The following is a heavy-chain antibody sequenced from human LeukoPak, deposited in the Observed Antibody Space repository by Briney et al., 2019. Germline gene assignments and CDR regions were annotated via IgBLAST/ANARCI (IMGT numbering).Heavy chain of an antibody. Sequence: SARSLRLSCAASGFTFSSYGRHWVRQAPGKGLEWVAVIWYDGSNHYYADSVKGQFTISRDNSKHTLYLQTNRLGAEDTAVYYCATDGHWNYKLGYWGQGTLVTVSS. V-gene: IGHV3-33*01. CDR2: IWYDGSNH. CDR1: GFTFSSYG. J-gene: IGHJ4*02. D-gene: IGHD1-7*01. CDR3: ATDGHWNYKLGY.